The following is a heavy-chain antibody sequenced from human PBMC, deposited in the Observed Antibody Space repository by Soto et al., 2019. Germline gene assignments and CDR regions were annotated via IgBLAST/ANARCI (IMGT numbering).Heavy chain of an antibody. CDR2: FYYSGST. V-gene: IGHV4-39*01. CDR3: ARISVASRYMDV. Sequence: QLQLEESGPGLVKPSETLSLTCTVSGGSISSSSYYWGWIRQSPGKGLEWIGSFYYSGSTYYSPSLKSRLTISGDTSKKQISLRLSSVTATDTAVYYCARISVASRYMDVWGKGATVTVSS. CDR1: GGSISSSSYY. D-gene: IGHD5-12*01. J-gene: IGHJ6*03.